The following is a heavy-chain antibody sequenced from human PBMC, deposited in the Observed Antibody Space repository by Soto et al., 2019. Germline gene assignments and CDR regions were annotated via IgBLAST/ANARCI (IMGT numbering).Heavy chain of an antibody. CDR2: TYYRSKWYN. CDR1: GDSVSSSSAA. J-gene: IGHJ5*02. CDR3: TRTHWYSSGWYFSLSWFDP. Sequence: SQTLSLTCAISGDSVSSSSAAWNWIRQSPSRGLEWLGRTYYRSKWYNDYAVSVKSRITINPDTSKNQFSLQLNSVTPEDTAVYYCTRTHWYSSGWYFSLSWFDPWGQGTLVTVSS. V-gene: IGHV6-1*01. D-gene: IGHD6-19*01.